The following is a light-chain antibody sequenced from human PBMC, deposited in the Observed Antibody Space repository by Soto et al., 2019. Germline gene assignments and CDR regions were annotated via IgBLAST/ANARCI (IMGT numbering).Light chain of an antibody. CDR1: QTIGNN. CDR3: LQYYNWWT. V-gene: IGKV3-15*01. Sequence: DIVMTQSPATLSVSPGDRATLSCRSSQTIGNNLAWYQQTPGQAPRLLIYGAITRATNVPARFSGRGSGTEFTLTISSLHSEDIADYCCLQYYNWWTFGQGTKVDI. CDR2: GAI. J-gene: IGKJ1*01.